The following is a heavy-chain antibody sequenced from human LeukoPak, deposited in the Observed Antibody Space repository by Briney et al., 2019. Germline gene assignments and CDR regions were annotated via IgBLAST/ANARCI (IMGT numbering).Heavy chain of an antibody. J-gene: IGHJ4*02. V-gene: IGHV3-30-3*01. Sequence: GGSLTLSCAASGFTFSDYWMSWVRQAPGKGLEWVAVISYDGSNKYYADSVKGRFTISRDNSKNTLYLQMNSLRAEDTAVYYCARETHEVATIKFFDYWGQGTLVTVSS. CDR3: ARETHEVATIKFFDY. CDR1: GFTFSDYW. CDR2: ISYDGSNK. D-gene: IGHD5-12*01.